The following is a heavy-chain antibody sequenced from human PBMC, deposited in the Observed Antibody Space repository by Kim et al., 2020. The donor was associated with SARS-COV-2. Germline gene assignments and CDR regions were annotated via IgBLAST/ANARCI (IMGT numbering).Heavy chain of an antibody. Sequence: SVKVSCKASGGTFSSYAISWVRQAPGQGLEWMGGIIPIFGTANYAQKFQGRVTITADESTSTAYMELSSLRSEDTAMYYCARHYDSSGLIVDYWGQGTLVTVSS. V-gene: IGHV1-69*13. J-gene: IGHJ4*02. CDR2: IIPIFGTA. CDR3: ARHYDSSGLIVDY. CDR1: GGTFSSYA. D-gene: IGHD3-22*01.